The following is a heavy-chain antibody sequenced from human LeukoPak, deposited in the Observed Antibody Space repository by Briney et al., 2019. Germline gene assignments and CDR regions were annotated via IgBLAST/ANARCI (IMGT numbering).Heavy chain of an antibody. Sequence: SVKVSCTASGGTFSSYAISWVRQAPGQGLEWMGRIIPILGIANYAQKFQGRVTITADKSTSTAYMELSSLRSEDTAVYYCARVVVVPAASSYYYYGMDVWGQGTTVTVSS. V-gene: IGHV1-69*04. CDR2: IIPILGIA. CDR1: GGTFSSYA. J-gene: IGHJ6*02. D-gene: IGHD2-2*01. CDR3: ARVVVVPAASSYYYYGMDV.